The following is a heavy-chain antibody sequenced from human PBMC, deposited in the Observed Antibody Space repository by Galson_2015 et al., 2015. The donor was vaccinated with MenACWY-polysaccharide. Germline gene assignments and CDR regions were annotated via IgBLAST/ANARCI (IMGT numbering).Heavy chain of an antibody. J-gene: IGHJ4*02. D-gene: IGHD4/OR15-4a*01. CDR2: ISSSSTSI. CDR1: GFIFSSHS. CDR3: AKSMTILDY. Sequence: SLRLSCAASGFIFSSHSMNWVRQAPGRGLEWISYISSSSTSINYADSVKGRFAISRDNAKNSLCLQMNSLRDEDTAVYYCAKSMTILDYRGQGTLVTVPP. V-gene: IGHV3-48*02.